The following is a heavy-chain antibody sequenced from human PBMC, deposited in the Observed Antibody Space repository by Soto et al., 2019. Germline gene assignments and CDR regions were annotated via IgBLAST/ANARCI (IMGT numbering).Heavy chain of an antibody. V-gene: IGHV3-23*01. CDR1: GFTFSTFD. D-gene: IGHD6-19*01. J-gene: IGHJ4*02. CDR2: IRGTDGST. CDR3: VKGGWLDY. Sequence: GGSLRLSCAASGFTFSTFDMTWVRQAPGKGLEWVSIIRGTDGSTYYADSMKGRFTISKDNSKNTLYLQMNSLRPEDTALYFCVKGGWLDYWGQGALVTVSS.